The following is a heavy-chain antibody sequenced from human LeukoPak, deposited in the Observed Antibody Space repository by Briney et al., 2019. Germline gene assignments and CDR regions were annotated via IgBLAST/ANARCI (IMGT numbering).Heavy chain of an antibody. J-gene: IGHJ6*02. D-gene: IGHD6-19*01. CDR1: GYTFTSYG. CDR2: ISAYNGNT. V-gene: IGHV1-18*01. Sequence: ASVKVSCKASGYTFTSYGISWVRQAPGQGLEWMGWISAYNGNTNYAQKLQGRVTMTTDTSTSTAYMELRSLRSDDTAVYYCARDRTLAVPPPAFYGMDVWGQGTTVTVSS. CDR3: ARDRTLAVPPPAFYGMDV.